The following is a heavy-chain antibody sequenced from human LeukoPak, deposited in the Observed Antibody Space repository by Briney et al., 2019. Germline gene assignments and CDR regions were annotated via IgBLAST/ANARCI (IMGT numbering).Heavy chain of an antibody. J-gene: IGHJ5*01. V-gene: IGHV3-11*04. D-gene: IGHD6-6*01. CDR2: ISGSGHDI. CDR3: TRDPRHFDS. Sequence: PGGSLRLSCAASGFTFSDSYMTWVRQAPGKGVEWVAYISGSGHDINYSDSVKGRFTISRDNAKNSLCLQMSSLRVEDTAVYYCTRDPRHFDSWAREPWSPSPQ. CDR1: GFTFSDSY.